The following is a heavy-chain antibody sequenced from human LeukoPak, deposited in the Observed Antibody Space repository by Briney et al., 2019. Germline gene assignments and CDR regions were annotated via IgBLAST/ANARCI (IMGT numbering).Heavy chain of an antibody. Sequence: SETLSLTCTVSGGSISSGSYYWSWIRQPAGKGLEWIGRIYTSGSTNYNPSLKSRVTISVDTSKNQFSLKLSSVTAADTAVYYCARDESGYCSSTSCYTFDYWGQGTLVTVSS. D-gene: IGHD2-2*02. V-gene: IGHV4-61*02. CDR1: GGSISSGSYY. CDR3: ARDESGYCSSTSCYTFDY. CDR2: IYTSGST. J-gene: IGHJ4*02.